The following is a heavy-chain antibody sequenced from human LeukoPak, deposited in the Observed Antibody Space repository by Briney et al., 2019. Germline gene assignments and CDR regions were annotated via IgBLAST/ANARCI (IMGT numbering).Heavy chain of an antibody. Sequence: GGSLRLSCAASGFTFSSYAMSWVRQAPGKGLEWVAVISYDGGNKYYADSVKGRFTISRDNSKNTLYLQMNSLRAEDTAVYYCAKEQIVVVVAAITYYFDYWGQGTLVTVSS. V-gene: IGHV3-30*18. CDR1: GFTFSSYA. CDR2: ISYDGGNK. D-gene: IGHD2-15*01. J-gene: IGHJ4*02. CDR3: AKEQIVVVVAAITYYFDY.